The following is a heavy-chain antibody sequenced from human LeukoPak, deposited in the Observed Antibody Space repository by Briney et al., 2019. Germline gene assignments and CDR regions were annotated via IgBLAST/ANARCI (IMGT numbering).Heavy chain of an antibody. CDR3: ASTSSSWYNYYYYYMDV. D-gene: IGHD6-13*01. V-gene: IGHV4-59*01. CDR2: ISYSGST. J-gene: IGHJ6*03. CDR1: GGSISSYY. Sequence: SETLSLTCTVPGGSISSYYWSSIRQPPGKGLAWTGYISYSGSTNYNPSLNSRVTISVDTSKNQFSLKLSSVTAADTAVYYCASTSSSWYNYYYYYMDVWGKGTTVTVSS.